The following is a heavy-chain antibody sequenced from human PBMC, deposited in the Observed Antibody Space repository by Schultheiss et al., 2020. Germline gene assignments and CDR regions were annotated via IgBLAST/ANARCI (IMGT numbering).Heavy chain of an antibody. Sequence: GGSLRLSCAASGFTFSSYGMHWVRQAPGKGLEWVAVIWYDGSNKYYADSVKGRFTISRDNSKNTLYLQMNSLRAEDTAVYYCARDFINRIVGATGGMDVWGKGTTVTVSS. CDR2: IWYDGSNK. V-gene: IGHV3-33*08. CDR1: GFTFSSYG. J-gene: IGHJ6*04. D-gene: IGHD1-26*01. CDR3: ARDFINRIVGATGGMDV.